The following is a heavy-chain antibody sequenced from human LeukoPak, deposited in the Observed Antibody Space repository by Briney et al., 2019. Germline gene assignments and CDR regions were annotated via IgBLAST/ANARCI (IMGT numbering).Heavy chain of an antibody. CDR1: GFTFSSYW. CDR2: INSGGSST. D-gene: IGHD3-22*01. J-gene: IGHJ4*02. Sequence: GGSLRLSCAASGFTFSSYWMHWVRQAPGKGLVWVSRINSGGSSTSYADSVKGRFTISRDNAKNTLYLQMNSLRAEDTAVYYCASPEYYYDSSGYYAVRYWGQGTLVTVSS. V-gene: IGHV3-74*01. CDR3: ASPEYYYDSSGYYAVRY.